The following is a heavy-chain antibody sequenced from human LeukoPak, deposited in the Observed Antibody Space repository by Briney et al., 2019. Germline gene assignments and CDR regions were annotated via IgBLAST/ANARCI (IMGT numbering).Heavy chain of an antibody. CDR1: GGSISSYY. J-gene: IGHJ4*02. Sequence: SETLSLTCTVSGGSISSYYWSWIRQPPGKGLEWIGYIYYSGSTNYNPSLKSRVTISVDTSKNQFSLKLSSVTAADTAVYYCARVFSSSWSDDYYFDDWGQGTLVTVSS. V-gene: IGHV4-59*01. D-gene: IGHD6-13*01. CDR2: IYYSGST. CDR3: ARVFSSSWSDDYYFDD.